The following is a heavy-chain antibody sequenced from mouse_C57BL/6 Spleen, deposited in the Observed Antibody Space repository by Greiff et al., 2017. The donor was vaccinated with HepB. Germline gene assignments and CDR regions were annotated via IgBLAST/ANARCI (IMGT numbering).Heavy chain of an antibody. V-gene: IGHV1-50*01. Sequence: VQLQQPGAELVKPGASVKLSCKASGYTFTSYWMQWVKQRPGQGLEWIGEIDPSDSYTNYNQKFKGKATLTVDTSSSTAYMQLSSLTSEDSAVYYCARSVFSYYFDYWGQGTTLTVSS. J-gene: IGHJ2*01. CDR3: ARSVFSYYFDY. D-gene: IGHD3-2*02. CDR2: IDPSDSYT. CDR1: GYTFTSYW.